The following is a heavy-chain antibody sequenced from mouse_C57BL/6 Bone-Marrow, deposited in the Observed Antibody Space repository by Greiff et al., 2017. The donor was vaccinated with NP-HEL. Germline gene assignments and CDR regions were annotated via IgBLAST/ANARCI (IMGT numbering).Heavy chain of an antibody. CDR2: INPYNGGT. V-gene: IGHV1-19*01. CDR3: ARREYGSSYEDY. Sequence: EVQLQQSGPVLVKPGASVKMSCKASGYTFTDYYMNWVKQSHGKSLEWIGVINPYNGGTSYNQKFKGKATLTVDKSSSTAYMELNSLTSEDSAVYYCARREYGSSYEDYWGQGTTLTVSS. J-gene: IGHJ2*01. D-gene: IGHD1-1*01. CDR1: GYTFTDYY.